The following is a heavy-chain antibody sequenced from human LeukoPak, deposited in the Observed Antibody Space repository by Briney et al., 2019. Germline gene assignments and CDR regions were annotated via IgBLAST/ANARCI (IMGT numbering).Heavy chain of an antibody. J-gene: IGHJ4*02. CDR3: ARDVKSSAEYYFDY. Sequence: GGSLRLSCEASGFTFSTYAMHWVCQAPGKGLEWVAVISIDGSDKHHADSVKGRFTISRDNSKNTLYLQMNSLRAEDTAVYFCARDVKSSAEYYFDYWGQGTLVTVSS. CDR1: GFTFSTYA. D-gene: IGHD6-13*01. CDR2: ISIDGSDK. V-gene: IGHV3-30*04.